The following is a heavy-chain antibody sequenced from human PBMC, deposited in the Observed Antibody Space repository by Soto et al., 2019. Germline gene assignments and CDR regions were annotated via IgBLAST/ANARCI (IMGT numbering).Heavy chain of an antibody. CDR1: GFTFSSYA. Sequence: PGGSLRLSCAASGFTFSSYAMSWVRQAPGKGLEWVSAISGSGGSTYYADSVKGRFTISRDNSKNTLYLQMNSLRAEDTAVYYCAKSLQCYSSGCTFDYWGQGALVTVSS. D-gene: IGHD6-19*01. J-gene: IGHJ4*02. V-gene: IGHV3-23*01. CDR3: AKSLQCYSSGCTFDY. CDR2: ISGSGGST.